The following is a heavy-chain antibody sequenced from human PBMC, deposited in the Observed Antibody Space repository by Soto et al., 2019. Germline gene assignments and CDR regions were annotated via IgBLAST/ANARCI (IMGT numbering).Heavy chain of an antibody. Sequence: EVQLLESGGGLVQPGGSLRLSCAASGFTFSSYAMSWVRQAPGKGLEWVSAISGSGGSTYYADSVKGRFTISRDNSKNTLYLQLSSLRAEDTAEYYCAKDSFSSPSYHYGLDVWGQGTRVTVSS. J-gene: IGHJ6*02. V-gene: IGHV3-23*01. CDR3: AKDSFSSPSYHYGLDV. CDR2: ISGSGGST. CDR1: GFTFSSYA. D-gene: IGHD6-6*01.